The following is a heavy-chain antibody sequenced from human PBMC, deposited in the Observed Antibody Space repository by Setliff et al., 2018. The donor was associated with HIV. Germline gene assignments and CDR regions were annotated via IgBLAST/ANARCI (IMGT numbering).Heavy chain of an antibody. D-gene: IGHD3-22*01. CDR3: ARRGMIVVVFDY. CDR1: GGSFSGYY. CDR2: INHSGST. V-gene: IGHV4-34*01. J-gene: IGHJ4*02. Sequence: SSETLSLTCAVLGGSFSGYYWSWIRQPPGKGLEWIGDINHSGSTNYNPSLKSRVTISVDTSKNQFSLKLRSVTAADTAVYYCARRGMIVVVFDYWGQGTLVTVSS.